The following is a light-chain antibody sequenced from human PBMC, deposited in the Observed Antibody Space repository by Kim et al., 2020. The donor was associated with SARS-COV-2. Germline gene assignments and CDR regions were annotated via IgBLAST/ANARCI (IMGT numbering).Light chain of an antibody. Sequence: SSELTQDPAVSVALGQTVRITCQGDSLRSYYASWYQQKPGQAPVLVIYGKNNRPSGIPDRFSGSSSGNTASLTITGAQAEDEADYYFNSRDSSGNHPHVV. J-gene: IGLJ2*01. CDR2: GKN. CDR3: NSRDSSGNHPHVV. CDR1: SLRSYY. V-gene: IGLV3-19*01.